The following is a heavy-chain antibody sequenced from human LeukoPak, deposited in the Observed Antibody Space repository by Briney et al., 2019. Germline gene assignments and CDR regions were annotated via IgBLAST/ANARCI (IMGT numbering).Heavy chain of an antibody. CDR3: ARHSEAGAAAASWYSDL. CDR2: IYYSGST. J-gene: IGHJ2*01. D-gene: IGHD6-13*01. V-gene: IGHV4-39*01. CDR1: GGSISSSSHY. Sequence: SETLSLTCSVSGGSISSSSHYWDWIRQPPGEGLEWIGSIYYSGSTYYNPSLKSRFTISVDTSKNQFSLKLSSVTAADTAVYYCARHSEAGAAAASWYSDLWGRGTLVTVSS.